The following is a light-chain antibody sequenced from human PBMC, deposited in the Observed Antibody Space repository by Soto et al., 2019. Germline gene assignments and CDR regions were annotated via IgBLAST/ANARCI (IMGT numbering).Light chain of an antibody. CDR2: AAS. CDR3: QQSYSTSWS. J-gene: IGKJ1*01. V-gene: IGKV1-39*01. Sequence: DIQMTQSPSSLSASVGDRVTITCRASQSISSYLNWYQQKPGKAPKLLIYAASSLQSVVPSRFSGSGSGTDFTLTISSLQPEDFATYYCQQSYSTSWSFGQGTKVDIK. CDR1: QSISSY.